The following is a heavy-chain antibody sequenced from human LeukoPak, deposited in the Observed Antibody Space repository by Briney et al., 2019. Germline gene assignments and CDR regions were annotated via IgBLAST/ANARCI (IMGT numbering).Heavy chain of an antibody. CDR2: INWDGGST. CDR1: GFTFDDYG. V-gene: IGHV3-20*04. J-gene: IGHJ4*02. CDR3: ARVSNYYDILTGYSRRRYYFDY. D-gene: IGHD3-9*01. Sequence: PGGSLRLSCAASGFTFDDYGMSWARHARGKGLEWVSGINWDGGSTAYADSVKGRFTISRDHAKNSLYLKMNSLSAEDRALFYCARVSNYYDILTGYSRRRYYFDYWGQGTLVTVSS.